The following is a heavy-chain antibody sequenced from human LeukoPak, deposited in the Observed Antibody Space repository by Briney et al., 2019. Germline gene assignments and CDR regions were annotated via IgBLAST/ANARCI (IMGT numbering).Heavy chain of an antibody. CDR2: IYPGDSDT. V-gene: IGHV5-51*01. Sequence: PGESLKISCKGSGYSFTSYWIGWVRQMPGKGLEWMGIIYPGDSDTRYSPSFQGQVTISADKSISTAYLQWSSLKASDTAMYYCARIPVDIYYYYYMDVWGKGTTVTVSS. CDR3: ARIPVDIYYYYYMDV. CDR1: GYSFTSYW. J-gene: IGHJ6*03. D-gene: IGHD1-14*01.